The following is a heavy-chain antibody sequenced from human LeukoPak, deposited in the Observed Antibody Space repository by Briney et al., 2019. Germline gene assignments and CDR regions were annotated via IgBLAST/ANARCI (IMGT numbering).Heavy chain of an antibody. CDR2: ISGRGDGT. V-gene: IGHV3-23*01. CDR3: AKDYYYDSSCYYSGRAFDV. J-gene: IGHJ3*01. CDR1: GFTFSAFG. Sequence: GGSLRLSCAASGFTFSAFGMSWVRQAPGKGLEWVSSISGRGDGTDHAESVKGRFTVSRENFKNTVFLQMNSLRVEDTAVYYCAKDYYYDSSCYYSGRAFDVWGQGTMVTVSS. D-gene: IGHD3-22*01.